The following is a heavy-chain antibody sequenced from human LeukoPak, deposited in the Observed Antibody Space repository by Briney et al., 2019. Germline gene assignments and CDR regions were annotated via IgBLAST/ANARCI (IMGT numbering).Heavy chain of an antibody. D-gene: IGHD6-19*01. CDR2: INWNGGST. CDR3: AKMYSSGWTVEW. J-gene: IGHJ4*02. CDR1: GFTFDDYV. Sequence: RPGGSLRLSCAASGFTFDDYVMSWVRQAPGKGLEWVSGINWNGGSTGYADSVKGRFSISRDNAKNSLYLQMNSLRAEDTALYYCAKMYSSGWTVEWWGQGTLVTVSS. V-gene: IGHV3-20*04.